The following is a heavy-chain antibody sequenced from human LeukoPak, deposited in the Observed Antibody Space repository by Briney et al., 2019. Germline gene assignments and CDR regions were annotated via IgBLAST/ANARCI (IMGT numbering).Heavy chain of an antibody. J-gene: IGHJ4*02. CDR2: ISGTGGNT. CDR3: AKDLTGTTPYYFDY. V-gene: IGHV3-23*01. Sequence: PGGSLRLSCAASGFTFSSYAMSWVRQAPGKGLEWVSGISGTGGNTYYADSVKGRFTISRDNSKNTLYLQMNSLRDEDTAIYYCAKDLTGTTPYYFDYWGQGTLVTVSS. CDR1: GFTFSSYA. D-gene: IGHD1-1*01.